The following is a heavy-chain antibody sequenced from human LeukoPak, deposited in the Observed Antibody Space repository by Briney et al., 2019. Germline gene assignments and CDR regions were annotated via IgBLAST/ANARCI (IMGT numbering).Heavy chain of an antibody. CDR2: VHYSGGT. D-gene: IGHD6-13*01. Sequence: SETLSFTCTVSGTSVNTYYWSWIRQPPGKALEWIGFVHYSGGTSYTPSLRGRVTISLDTSKNQFSLRLTSVTAADTAVYYCAKQSWSLFDPCGQGTLVTVSS. CDR1: GTSVNTYY. J-gene: IGHJ5*02. CDR3: AKQSWSLFDP. V-gene: IGHV4-59*08.